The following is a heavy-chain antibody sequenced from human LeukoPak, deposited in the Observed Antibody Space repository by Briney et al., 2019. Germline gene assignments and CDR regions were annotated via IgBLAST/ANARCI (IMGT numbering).Heavy chain of an antibody. CDR2: INHSGST. CDR1: GGSFSGYY. CDR3: ARADSSSWRL. Sequence: KTSETLSLTCAVYGGSFSGYYWSWIRQPPGKGLEWIGEINHSGSTNYNPSLKSRVTISVDTSKNQFSLKLSSVTAADTAVYYCARADSSSWRLWGQGTLVTVSS. D-gene: IGHD6-13*01. V-gene: IGHV4-34*01. J-gene: IGHJ4*02.